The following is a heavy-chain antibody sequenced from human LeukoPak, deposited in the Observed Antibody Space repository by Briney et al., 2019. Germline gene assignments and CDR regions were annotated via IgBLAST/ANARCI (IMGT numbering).Heavy chain of an antibody. D-gene: IGHD6-19*01. V-gene: IGHV4-34*01. J-gene: IGHJ5*02. CDR2: IIHSGGT. CDR1: GESFNGYS. Sequence: SETLSLTCAVSGESFNGYSQTWIPQPPGEGLEWIGEIIHSGGTSYNPSLKSRLTLSVDTSRKQFSLKLTSVTAADTALYFCARGPLAFRRVAGIFSWGRGTQVTVSS. CDR3: ARGPLAFRRVAGIFS.